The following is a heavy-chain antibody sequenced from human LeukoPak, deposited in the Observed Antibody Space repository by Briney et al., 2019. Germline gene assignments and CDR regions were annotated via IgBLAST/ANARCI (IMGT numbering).Heavy chain of an antibody. CDR1: GGAFNTYA. J-gene: IGHJ6*03. V-gene: IGHV1-69*01. D-gene: IGHD2-15*01. CDR3: AGGCRGGTRGSVGGNYYYDIDV. Sequence: SVKVSCKVSGGAFNTYALRWVRQAPGQGREWLGGIIPFFGLPDYAQKFQGRVTITADEDASTVFMELNRLTSEDTAVYYCAGGCRGGTRGSVGGNYYYDIDVWGEGTTVIVSS. CDR2: IIPFFGLP.